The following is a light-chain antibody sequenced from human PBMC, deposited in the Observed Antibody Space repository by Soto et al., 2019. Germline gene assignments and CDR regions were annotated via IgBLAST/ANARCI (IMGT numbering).Light chain of an antibody. V-gene: IGKV3-11*01. CDR1: QSVKTS. CDR3: QQRSNWPPVT. Sequence: EILLSQSPGVLSLSPGQRATLTCRASQSVKTSLAWYQQKPGQPPRLLIYDASNRATGIPARFSGSGSGTDFSLTISGLGPEDVAVYFCQQRSNWPPVTFGGGTKVQI. J-gene: IGKJ4*01. CDR2: DAS.